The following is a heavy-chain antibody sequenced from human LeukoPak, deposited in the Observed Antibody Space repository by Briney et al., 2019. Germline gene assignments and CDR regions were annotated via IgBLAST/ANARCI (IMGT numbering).Heavy chain of an antibody. Sequence: PSETLSLTCTVSGGSISSGGYYWSWIRQHPGKGLEWIGYIYYSGSTYYNPSLKSRVTISVDTSKNQFSLKLSSMTAADTAVYYCARGSLTYYDSSGYYYRAFDIWGQGTMVTVSS. D-gene: IGHD3-22*01. J-gene: IGHJ3*02. CDR3: ARGSLTYYDSSGYYYRAFDI. V-gene: IGHV4-31*03. CDR2: IYYSGST. CDR1: GGSISSGGYY.